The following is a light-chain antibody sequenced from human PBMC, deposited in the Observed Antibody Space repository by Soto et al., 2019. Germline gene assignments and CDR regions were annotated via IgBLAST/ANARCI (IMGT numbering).Light chain of an antibody. CDR1: QSVSSNY. J-gene: IGKJ1*01. CDR2: GAS. V-gene: IGKV3-20*01. CDR3: QQYGSSPVA. Sequence: EIVLTQSPGTLSLSPGERATLSCRASQSVSSNYLAWYQQKPGQAPRLLIYGASGRATGIPDRFSGSGSGTGFTLTISRLEPEDFAVYYCQQYGSSPVAFGQGTKVDIK.